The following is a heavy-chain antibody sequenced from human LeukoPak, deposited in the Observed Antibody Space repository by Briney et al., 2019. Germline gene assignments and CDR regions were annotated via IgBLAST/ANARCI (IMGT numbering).Heavy chain of an antibody. Sequence: PSETLSLTCTVSGGSIRSRYWSWIRQPPGKGLEWIGYIYYSGSTNYNPSLKSRVTISLDTSKNQFSLKLSSVTAADTAVYYCAREGTDQYYYYYMDVWGKGTTVTVSS. V-gene: IGHV4-59*11. CDR3: AREGTDQYYYYYMDV. D-gene: IGHD3-10*01. CDR1: GGSIRSRY. CDR2: IYYSGST. J-gene: IGHJ6*03.